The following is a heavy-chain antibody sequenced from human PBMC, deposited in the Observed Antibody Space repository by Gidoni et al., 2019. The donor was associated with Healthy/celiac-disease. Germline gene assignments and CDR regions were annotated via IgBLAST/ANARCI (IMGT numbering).Heavy chain of an antibody. D-gene: IGHD3-9*01. J-gene: IGHJ6*02. CDR1: GGSISSGGSY. CDR2: IYYSGSP. V-gene: IGHV4-31*03. Sequence: VQLQESGPGLVKPSQTLSLTCPVSGGSISSGGSYWSWVRKHPGRGLEWVGYIYYSGSPYYNPSLKSRVTISVDTSTTQFARNLSSGTAADTAVYDCASSPPYYDMLTGYAPNGYGMDGWGQGTTGTVSS. CDR3: ASSPPYYDMLTGYAPNGYGMDG.